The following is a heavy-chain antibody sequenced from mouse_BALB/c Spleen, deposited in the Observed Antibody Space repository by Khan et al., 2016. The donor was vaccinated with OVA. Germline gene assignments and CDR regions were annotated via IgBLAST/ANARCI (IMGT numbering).Heavy chain of an antibody. CDR3: SGTARFEY. V-gene: IGHV3-2*02. Sequence: VQLQQSGPGLVKPSQSLSLTCTVTGYSITSGYGWNWIRQFPGNKLEWMGYISYSGSTNYNPSLKSRISITRDTSKNKFFLQLSTVTTEDTARCCCSGTARFEYWGQGTPLTVSS. D-gene: IGHD3-3*01. J-gene: IGHJ2*01. CDR2: ISYSGST. CDR1: GYSITSGYG.